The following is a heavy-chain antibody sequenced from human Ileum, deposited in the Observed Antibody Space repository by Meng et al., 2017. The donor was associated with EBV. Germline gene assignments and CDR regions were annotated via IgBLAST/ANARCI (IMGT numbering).Heavy chain of an antibody. CDR3: ARNSESGSYIDY. Sequence: QGQLQESGPGLVKPSATLSLTCPVSGYSISTTNWWGWIRQPPGKGLEWIGHIYYSGTTYNNPSLKSRVTMSIDPSKNQFSLKLSSVTAVDTAVYYCARNSESGSYIDYWGLGTLVTVSS. D-gene: IGHD1-26*01. CDR2: IYYSGTT. CDR1: GYSISTTNW. V-gene: IGHV4-28*01. J-gene: IGHJ4*02.